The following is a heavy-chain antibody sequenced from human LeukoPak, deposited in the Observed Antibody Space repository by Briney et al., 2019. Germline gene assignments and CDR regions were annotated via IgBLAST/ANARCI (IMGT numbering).Heavy chain of an antibody. J-gene: IGHJ5*02. Sequence: SQTLSLTCAISGDSVSXXXXAWNXIRQSPXXXXXXLXRXXYRSKGYNDYAVSVKSRITINPDTTKNQFSLQLNSVTPEDTAVYYCARDESYSSGWYRWFDPWGQGTLVTVSS. CDR2: XXYRSKGYN. CDR3: ARDESYSSGWYRWFDP. V-gene: IGHV6-1*01. D-gene: IGHD6-19*01. CDR1: GDSVSXXXXA.